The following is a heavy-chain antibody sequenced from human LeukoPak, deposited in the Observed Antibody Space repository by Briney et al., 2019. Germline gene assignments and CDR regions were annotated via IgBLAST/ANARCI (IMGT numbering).Heavy chain of an antibody. D-gene: IGHD2-2*01. CDR3: AREVDCSSTSCYWGMDV. V-gene: IGHV3-30*04. Sequence: PGGSLRLSCAASGFTFSSYAMHWVRQAPGKGLDWVAVISDDGSNKYYADSVKGRFTISRDNSKNTLYLQMNSLRAEDTAVYYCAREVDCSSTSCYWGMDVWGKGTTVTVSS. J-gene: IGHJ6*04. CDR1: GFTFSSYA. CDR2: ISDDGSNK.